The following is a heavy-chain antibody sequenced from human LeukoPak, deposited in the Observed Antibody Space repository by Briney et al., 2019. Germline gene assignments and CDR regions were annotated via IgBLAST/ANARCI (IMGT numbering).Heavy chain of an antibody. Sequence: ASVKVSCKASGYTFTSYDINWVRQATGQGLEWMGWMNPNSGNTGYAQKFQGRVTMTRNTSISTAYMELSSLRSEDTAVYYCARGTSQLYCSSTSCYSGYYYYTDVWGKGTTVTISS. J-gene: IGHJ6*03. V-gene: IGHV1-8*01. CDR1: GYTFTSYD. D-gene: IGHD2-2*01. CDR2: MNPNSGNT. CDR3: ARGTSQLYCSSTSCYSGYYYYTDV.